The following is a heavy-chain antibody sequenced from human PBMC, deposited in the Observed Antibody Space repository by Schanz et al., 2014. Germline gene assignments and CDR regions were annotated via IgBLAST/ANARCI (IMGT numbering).Heavy chain of an antibody. CDR1: GFTFSSSG. CDR3: VRDTDYHFDY. Sequence: QVQLVESGGGVVQPGGSLRLSCAASGFTFSSSGMHWVRQAPGKGLEWVAFIRYNGINEYYADSVKGRFTISRDNSKNTLYLQMNSLRAEDTAVYYCVRDTDYHFDYWGQGTLVTVSS. D-gene: IGHD4-17*01. V-gene: IGHV3-30*02. J-gene: IGHJ4*02. CDR2: IRYNGINE.